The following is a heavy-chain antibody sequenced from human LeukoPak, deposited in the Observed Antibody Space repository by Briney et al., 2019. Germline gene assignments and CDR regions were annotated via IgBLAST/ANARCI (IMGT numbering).Heavy chain of an antibody. V-gene: IGHV4-59*01. CDR3: ARESQEYFDY. Sequence: KSSETLSLICTVSGGSISSYYWSWIRQPPGKGLEWIGYIYYSGSTNYNPSLKSRVTISVDTSKNQFSLKLSSVTAADTAVYYCARESQEYFDYWGQGTLVTVSS. J-gene: IGHJ4*02. CDR1: GGSISSYY. CDR2: IYYSGST.